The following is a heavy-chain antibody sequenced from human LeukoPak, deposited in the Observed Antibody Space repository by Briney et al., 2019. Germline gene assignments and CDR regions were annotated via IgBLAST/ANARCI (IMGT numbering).Heavy chain of an antibody. V-gene: IGHV4-4*02. CDR2: IYHSGST. D-gene: IGHD6-13*01. CDR1: GGSISSSNW. CDR3: ARGPPAAAAYLFDY. Sequence: SETLSLTCAVSGGSISSSNWWSWVRQPPGKGLEWIGEIYHSGSTNYNPSLKSRVTISVDTSKNQFSLKLSSVTAADTAVYYCARGPPAAAAYLFDYWGQGTLVTVSS. J-gene: IGHJ4*02.